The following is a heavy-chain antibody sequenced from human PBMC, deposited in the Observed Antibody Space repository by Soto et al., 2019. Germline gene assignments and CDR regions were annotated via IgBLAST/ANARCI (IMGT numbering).Heavy chain of an antibody. D-gene: IGHD5-12*01. CDR1: GFTFSSYA. CDR2: ITGNGVDT. J-gene: IGHJ4*02. Sequence: PGGSLRLSCATSGFTFSSYAMSWVRQAPGKGLEWVSVITGNGVDTYYTDSVKGRFTISRDNSKNTLYLQMSSLRVEDTAVYHCTKREGPYGVATIEGGGNYWGLGALVTVSS. CDR3: TKREGPYGVATIEGGGNY. V-gene: IGHV3-23*01.